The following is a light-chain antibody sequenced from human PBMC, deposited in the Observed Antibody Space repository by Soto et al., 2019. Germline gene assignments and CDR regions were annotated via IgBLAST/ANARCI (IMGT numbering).Light chain of an antibody. CDR1: QSISSW. Sequence: DIQMYQSPSTLSASVGDRVTITCRASQSISSWLAWYQQKPGKAPNLLIYKASTLESGVPSRFSGSGSGTEFTLTISSLQPDDFATYYCQQYNSYPGTFGQGTKVDIK. V-gene: IGKV1-5*03. CDR3: QQYNSYPGT. CDR2: KAS. J-gene: IGKJ1*01.